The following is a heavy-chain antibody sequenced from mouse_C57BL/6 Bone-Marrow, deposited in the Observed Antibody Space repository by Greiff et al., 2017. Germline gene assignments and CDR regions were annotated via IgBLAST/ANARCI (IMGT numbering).Heavy chain of an antibody. V-gene: IGHV14-4*01. CDR2: IDPENGDT. D-gene: IGHD2-12*01. Sequence: VQLQQSGAELVRPGASVKLSCTASGFNIKDDYMHWVKQRPEQGLEWIGWIDPENGDTEYASKFQGKATITADTSSNTAYLQLSSLTSEDTAVYYSTTLRRGYWYFDVWGTGTTVTVSS. CDR1: GFNIKDDY. J-gene: IGHJ1*03. CDR3: TTLRRGYWYFDV.